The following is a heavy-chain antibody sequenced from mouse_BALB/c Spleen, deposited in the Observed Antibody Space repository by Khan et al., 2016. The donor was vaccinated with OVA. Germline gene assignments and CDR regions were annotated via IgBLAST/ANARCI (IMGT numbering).Heavy chain of an antibody. CDR3: ACELRGFAY. D-gene: IGHD1-1*01. J-gene: IGHJ3*01. CDR1: GDSITSGY. V-gene: IGHV3-8*02. Sequence: EVKLEESGPSLVKPSQTLSLTCSVTGDSITSGYWNWIRKFPGNKLEYMGYISYSGNTYYYPSLKSRISITRATSKNQYYLQLHSVTTEDTATDNWACELRGFAYWGQGTLVTVSA. CDR2: ISYSGNT.